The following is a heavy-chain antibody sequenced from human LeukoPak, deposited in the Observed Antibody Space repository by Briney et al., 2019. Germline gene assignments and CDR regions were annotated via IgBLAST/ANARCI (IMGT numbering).Heavy chain of an antibody. Sequence: PGGSLRLSCAASGFTFSSYAMHWVRQAPGKGLEWVAVISYDGSNKYYADSVKGRFTISRDNSKNTLYPQMNSPRAEDTAVYYCARVTSYYDSSGYYGGSFDYWGQGTLVTVSS. V-gene: IGHV3-30*14. CDR2: ISYDGSNK. CDR3: ARVTSYYDSSGYYGGSFDY. CDR1: GFTFSSYA. J-gene: IGHJ4*02. D-gene: IGHD3-22*01.